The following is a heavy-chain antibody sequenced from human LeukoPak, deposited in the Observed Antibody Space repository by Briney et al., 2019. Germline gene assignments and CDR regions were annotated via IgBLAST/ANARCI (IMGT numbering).Heavy chain of an antibody. V-gene: IGHV4-59*08. J-gene: IGHJ3*02. CDR2: TYYSGST. Sequence: PSETLSLTCTVPGGSISSYYWSWIRQRPGKGLECIGYTYYSGSTNYNPSLKSRVTISVATSKTQFSLKLSSVTAADTAVYYCARRVVGASIRSRAFDIWGQGTMVTVSS. D-gene: IGHD1-26*01. CDR1: GGSISSYY. CDR3: ARRVVGASIRSRAFDI.